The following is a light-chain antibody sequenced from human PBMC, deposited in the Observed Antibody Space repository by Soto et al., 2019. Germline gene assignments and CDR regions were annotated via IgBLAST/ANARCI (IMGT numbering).Light chain of an antibody. V-gene: IGLV1-40*01. Sequence: QSALTQPPSVSGAPGQRVTISCTGSSSNIGAGYDVHWYQQLPGTAPKLLIYGSSNRPSGVPDRFSGSKSGTSASLAITGLQAEDEADYYCQSYDNSLSGWVFGGGTQLTVL. CDR1: SSNIGAGYD. CDR2: GSS. CDR3: QSYDNSLSGWV. J-gene: IGLJ2*01.